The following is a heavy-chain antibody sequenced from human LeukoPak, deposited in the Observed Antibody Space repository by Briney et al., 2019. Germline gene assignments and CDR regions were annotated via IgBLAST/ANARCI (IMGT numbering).Heavy chain of an antibody. CDR2: IYSGGST. CDR1: EFTVSSNY. V-gene: IGHV3-66*04. Sequence: GGSLRLSCAASEFTVSSNYMSWVRQAPGKGLEWGSVIYSGGSTYYTDSVKGRFTISRDNSKKNLELQRKSRGTEETAVYYCARQYNYGYYYFDYWGQGTLVTVSS. D-gene: IGHD5-18*01. J-gene: IGHJ4*02. CDR3: ARQYNYGYYYFDY.